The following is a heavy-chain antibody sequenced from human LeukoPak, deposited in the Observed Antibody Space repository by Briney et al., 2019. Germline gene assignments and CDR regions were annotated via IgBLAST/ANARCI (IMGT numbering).Heavy chain of an antibody. CDR2: IYHSGST. J-gene: IGHJ4*02. D-gene: IGHD6-25*01. CDR1: GYSISSGYY. CDR3: ARGGVYSSAL. V-gene: IGHV4-38-2*02. Sequence: PSETLSLTCTVSGYSISSGYYWGWIRQPPGKGLEWIGSIYHSGSTYYNPSPKSRVTISVDTSKNQFSLKLSSVTAADTAVYYCARGGVYSSALWGQGTLVTVSS.